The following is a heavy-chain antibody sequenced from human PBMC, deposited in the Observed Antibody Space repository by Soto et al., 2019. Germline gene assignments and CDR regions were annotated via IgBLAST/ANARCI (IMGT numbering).Heavy chain of an antibody. Sequence: EVQLLESGGGLVQPGGYPRISCAASGFTFSSYAMRWVRQAPVKGLEWVSAISGSGGSTYYADSVKGRFTISRDNSKNTLYLQMNSLRAEDTAVYYCARRGSGSYYDYWGQGTLVTVSS. D-gene: IGHD1-26*01. CDR2: ISGSGGST. J-gene: IGHJ4*02. V-gene: IGHV3-23*01. CDR3: ARRGSGSYYDY. CDR1: GFTFSSYA.